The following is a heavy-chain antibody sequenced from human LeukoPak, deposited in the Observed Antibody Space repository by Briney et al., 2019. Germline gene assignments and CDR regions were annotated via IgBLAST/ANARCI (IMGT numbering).Heavy chain of an antibody. Sequence: PSETLSLTCTVSGGSISSGSYYWSWIRQPAGKGLEWIGRIYTSGSTNYNPSLKSRVTISVDTSKNQFSLKLSSVTAADTAVYYCARDPSSFPFDYWGQGTLVTVSS. J-gene: IGHJ4*02. CDR2: IYTSGST. CDR3: ARDPSSFPFDY. V-gene: IGHV4-61*02. D-gene: IGHD2-15*01. CDR1: GGSISSGSYY.